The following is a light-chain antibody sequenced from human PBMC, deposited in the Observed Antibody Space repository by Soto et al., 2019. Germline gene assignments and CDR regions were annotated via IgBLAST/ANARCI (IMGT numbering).Light chain of an antibody. V-gene: IGLV2-11*01. J-gene: IGLJ1*01. CDR1: SSDVGAFKY. CDR2: DVS. CDR3: SSYVGDSNYV. Sequence: QSALTQPPSVSGSPGQSVTISFGGTSSDVGAFKYVSWYQQYPGKAPKLMIFDVSERPSGVPDRFSGSKSANTASLTISGLQTEDEAEYYCSSYVGDSNYVFGPGTKVTVL.